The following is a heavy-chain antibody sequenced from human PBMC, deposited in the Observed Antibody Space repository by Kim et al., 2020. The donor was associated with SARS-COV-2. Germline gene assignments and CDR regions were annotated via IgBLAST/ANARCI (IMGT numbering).Heavy chain of an antibody. CDR1: GFTFSSYA. J-gene: IGHJ4*02. D-gene: IGHD3-10*01. Sequence: GGSLRLSCAASGFTFSSYAMSWVRQAPGKGLEWVSAISGSGGSTYYADSVKGRFTISRDNSKNTLYLQMNSLRAEDTAVYYCAKDPEVSVGFSPHNWGQGTLVTVSS. CDR2: ISGSGGST. V-gene: IGHV3-23*01. CDR3: AKDPEVSVGFSPHN.